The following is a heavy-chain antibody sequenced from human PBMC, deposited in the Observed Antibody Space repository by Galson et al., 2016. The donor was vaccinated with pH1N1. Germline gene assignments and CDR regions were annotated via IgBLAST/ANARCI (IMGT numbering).Heavy chain of an antibody. D-gene: IGHD2-2*01. CDR1: GFNFEEYA. CDR3: VKVTAAQDKYQCGMDV. CDR2: ISWKTGTI. Sequence: SLRLSCAASGFNFEEYAMHWVRQPPGKGLEWVSGISWKTGTIGYGDSVKGRFTISRDNAIKSLYLQMNSLRFEDTAVYYCVKVTAAQDKYQCGMDVWGQGTTVTVSS. V-gene: IGHV3-9*01. J-gene: IGHJ6*02.